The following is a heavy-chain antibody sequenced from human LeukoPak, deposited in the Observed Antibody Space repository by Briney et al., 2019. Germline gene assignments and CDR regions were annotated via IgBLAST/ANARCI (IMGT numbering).Heavy chain of an antibody. CDR1: GYTFTGYY. Sequence: ASVKVSCKASGYTFTGYYMHWVRQAPGQGLEWMGWINPNSGGTNYAQKFQGRVTMTRDTSISTAYMELSRLRSDDTAVYYCARGNDFWSGYYSRDAFDIWGQGTMVTVSS. J-gene: IGHJ3*02. D-gene: IGHD3-3*01. V-gene: IGHV1-2*02. CDR2: INPNSGGT. CDR3: ARGNDFWSGYYSRDAFDI.